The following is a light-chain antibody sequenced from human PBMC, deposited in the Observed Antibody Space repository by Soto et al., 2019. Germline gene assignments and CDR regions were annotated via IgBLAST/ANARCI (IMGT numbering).Light chain of an antibody. CDR2: DAS. Sequence: DIQMTQSPSTLSASLGDRVTITCRASQSISSWLAWYQQKPGKAPHLLIFDASTLESGVPTRFSGSGSGTEFTLTISSLQPDDFATYYCQQYNSYSGTFGQGTKVDI. J-gene: IGKJ1*01. V-gene: IGKV1-5*01. CDR1: QSISSW. CDR3: QQYNSYSGT.